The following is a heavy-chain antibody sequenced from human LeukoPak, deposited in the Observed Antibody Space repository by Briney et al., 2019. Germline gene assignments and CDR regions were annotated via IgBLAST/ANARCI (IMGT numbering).Heavy chain of an antibody. D-gene: IGHD5-24*01. J-gene: IGHJ3*02. CDR3: ARTQTQSKRWLQLVVGGDAFDI. Sequence: ASVKVSCKASGGTFSSYAISWVRQAPGQGLEWMGIINPSGGSTSYAQKFQGRVTMTRDMSTSTVYMELSSLRSEDTAVYYCARTQTQSKRWLQLVVGGDAFDIWGQGTMVTVSS. CDR2: INPSGGST. CDR1: GGTFSSYA. V-gene: IGHV1-46*01.